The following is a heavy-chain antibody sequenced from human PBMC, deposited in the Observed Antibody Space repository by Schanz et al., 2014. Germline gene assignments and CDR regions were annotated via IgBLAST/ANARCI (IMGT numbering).Heavy chain of an antibody. Sequence: QVQLVESGGGLVKPGGSLRLSCAASGFTFSDYYMTWMRQAPGKGLEWISYISNSGTYTNYADSVKGRFSISRDNGETSVYLQINSLRVEDTAVYYCARFLARYQYYGVDVWGQGTTVIVSS. J-gene: IGHJ6*02. D-gene: IGHD3-3*01. V-gene: IGHV3-11*05. CDR3: ARFLARYQYYGVDV. CDR1: GFTFSDYY. CDR2: ISNSGTYT.